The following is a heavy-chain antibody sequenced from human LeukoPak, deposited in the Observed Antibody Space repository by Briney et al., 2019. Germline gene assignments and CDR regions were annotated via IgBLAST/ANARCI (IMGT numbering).Heavy chain of an antibody. CDR2: IRSDGHDI. V-gene: IGHV3-30*02. J-gene: IGHJ4*02. CDR1: GFTFSSYG. Sequence: GGSLRLSCAASGFTFSSYGMHWVRQAPGKRLQWVAFIRSDGHDIYYADSVKGRFTISRDNSKNMAYLQMNSLRVEDTAVYYCTKDLTLVRGVPYWGQGTLVTVSS. CDR3: TKDLTLVRGVPY. D-gene: IGHD3-10*01.